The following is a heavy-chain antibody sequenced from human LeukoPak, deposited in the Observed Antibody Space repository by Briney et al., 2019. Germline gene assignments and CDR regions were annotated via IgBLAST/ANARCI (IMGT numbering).Heavy chain of an antibody. CDR1: GGSISSGDYY. V-gene: IGHV4-30-4*01. CDR3: ARDYGDYYYYYGMDV. CDR2: IYYSGST. Sequence: PSQTLSFTCTVSGGSISSGDYYWSWIRQPPGKGLEWIGYIYYSGSTYYNPSLKSRVTISVDTSKNQFSLKLSSVTAADTAVYYCARDYGDYYYYYGMDVWGQGTTVTVSS. D-gene: IGHD4-17*01. J-gene: IGHJ6*02.